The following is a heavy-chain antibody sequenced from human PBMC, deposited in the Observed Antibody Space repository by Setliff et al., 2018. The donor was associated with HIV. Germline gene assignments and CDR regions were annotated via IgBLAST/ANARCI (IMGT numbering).Heavy chain of an antibody. V-gene: IGHV3-7*01. CDR1: GFIFSSYW. Sequence: PRLSCTASGFIFSSYWMSWVRQAPGKGLEWVANIKQGGSEKYYVDSVKGRFTMSRDNAKNSLFLQMHSLRAEDTAVYYCARVADGYNSYFDYWGQGTVVTVSS. CDR2: IKQGGSEK. J-gene: IGHJ4*02. CDR3: ARVADGYNSYFDY. D-gene: IGHD5-18*01.